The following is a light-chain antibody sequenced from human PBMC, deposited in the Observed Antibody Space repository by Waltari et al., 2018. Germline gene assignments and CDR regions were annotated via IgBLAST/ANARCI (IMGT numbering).Light chain of an antibody. V-gene: IGKV1-39*01. CDR3: QQSYSTRIT. J-gene: IGKJ5*01. Sequence: DIQMTQSPSSLSASVGDSVTITCRASQSISSYLNWYQQKPGKAPKLLIYAASSLQSGVPSRFSGSGSGTDFTLTISSLQPEDFATYYCQQSYSTRITFGQGTRLEIK. CDR2: AAS. CDR1: QSISSY.